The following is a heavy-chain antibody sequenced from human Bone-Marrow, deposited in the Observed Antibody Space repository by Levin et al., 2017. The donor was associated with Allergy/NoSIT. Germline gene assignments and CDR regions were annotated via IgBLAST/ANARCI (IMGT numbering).Heavy chain of an antibody. V-gene: IGHV1-2*02. CDR2: INPDNGDT. Sequence: GASVKVSCTASGYTFTGFYIHWVRQAPGQGLEWMGWINPDNGDTNFAQKFQGRATMTRDTSTSTASMEMSSLRSDDTAVYYCAAGDYGDYAPGGYWGHGTLVIVSS. J-gene: IGHJ4*01. CDR1: GYTFTGFY. CDR3: AAGDYGDYAPGGY. D-gene: IGHD4-17*01.